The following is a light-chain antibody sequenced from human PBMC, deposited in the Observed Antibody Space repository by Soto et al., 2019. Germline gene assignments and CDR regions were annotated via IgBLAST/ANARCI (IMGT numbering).Light chain of an antibody. CDR2: EVN. J-gene: IGLJ1*01. CDR1: SSDVVNYNH. Sequence: QSALTQPPSASGSPGQSVTISCTGTSSDVVNYNHASWYQHHPGKAPKLVIYEVNKRPSGVPDRFSGSKSVNTASLTVSGLQAEDEADYYCNSYTGWIYVFGTGTKVTVL. CDR3: NSYTGWIYV. V-gene: IGLV2-8*01.